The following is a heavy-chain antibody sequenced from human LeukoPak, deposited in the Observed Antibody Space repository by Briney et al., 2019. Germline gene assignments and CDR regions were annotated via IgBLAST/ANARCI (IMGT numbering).Heavy chain of an antibody. J-gene: IGHJ1*01. CDR3: ARVSGLGMCEYYQH. V-gene: IGHV3-74*01. CDR2: INNEGTTI. CDR1: GLTFSNSW. D-gene: IGHD3-10*01. Sequence: GGSLRLSCEASGLTFSNSWMHWVRQAPGKGLVWVSRINNEGTTISYADSVKGRFTISRDNAKNTLYLQMNSLRAEDTAVYYCARVSGLGMCEYYQHWGQGTLVTVAS.